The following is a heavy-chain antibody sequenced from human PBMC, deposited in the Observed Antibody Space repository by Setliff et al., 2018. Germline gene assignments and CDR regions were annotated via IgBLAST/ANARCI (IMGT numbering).Heavy chain of an antibody. D-gene: IGHD3-22*01. Sequence: GASLKISCQTSGYSFISYWIGWVRQMPGKGLEWIGIIDPGDSETRYSPSFQGQISISVDKSINTAYLHWSSLKASDTAMYYCARRDNYYDSTGYSYYFDDWGQGTLVTVSS. CDR3: ARRDNYYDSTGYSYYFDD. J-gene: IGHJ4*02. V-gene: IGHV5-51*01. CDR2: IDPGDSET. CDR1: GYSFISYW.